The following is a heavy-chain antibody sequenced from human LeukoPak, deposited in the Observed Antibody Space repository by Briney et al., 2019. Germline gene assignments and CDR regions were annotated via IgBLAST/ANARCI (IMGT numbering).Heavy chain of an antibody. CDR1: GFTFSSYE. V-gene: IGHV3-48*03. D-gene: IGHD2-15*01. CDR3: ASAGLSCSGGSCYLFDY. Sequence: PGGSLRLSCAASGFTFSSYEMNWVRQAPGKGLEWVSYISSSGSTIYYADSVKGRFTISRDNAKNSLYLQMNRLRAEDTAVYYCASAGLSCSGGSCYLFDYWGQGTLVTVSS. CDR2: ISSSGSTI. J-gene: IGHJ4*02.